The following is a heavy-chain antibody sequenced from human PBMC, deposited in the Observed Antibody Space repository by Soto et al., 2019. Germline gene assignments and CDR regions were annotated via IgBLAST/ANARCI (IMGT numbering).Heavy chain of an antibody. D-gene: IGHD1-1*01. J-gene: IGHJ3*02. V-gene: IGHV1-46*03. Sequence: ASVKVSCKASGYTFTSYYMHWVRQAPGQGLEWMGIINPSGGSTSYAQKFQGRVTMTRDTSTSTAYMELSSLRSEDTAVYYCACSLEYRAYAFDIWGQGTMVTVSS. CDR1: GYTFTSYY. CDR3: ACSLEYRAYAFDI. CDR2: INPSGGST.